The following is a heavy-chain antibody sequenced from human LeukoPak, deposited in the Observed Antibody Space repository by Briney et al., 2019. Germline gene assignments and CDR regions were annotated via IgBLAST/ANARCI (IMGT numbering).Heavy chain of an antibody. CDR2: INPNSGST. V-gene: IGHV1-2*02. CDR1: GYTFTGYY. Sequence: ASVKVSCKASGYTFTGYYMHWVRQAPGQGLEWMGWINPNSGSTNYAQKFQGRVTMTRDTSISTAYMELSRLRSDDTAVYYCARGKYSSSLLDYWGQGTLVTVSS. J-gene: IGHJ4*02. CDR3: ARGKYSSSLLDY. D-gene: IGHD6-13*01.